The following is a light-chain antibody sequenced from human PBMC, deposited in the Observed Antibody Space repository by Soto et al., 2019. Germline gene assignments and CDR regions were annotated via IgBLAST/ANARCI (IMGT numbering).Light chain of an antibody. J-gene: IGKJ1*01. CDR1: QSVSSSY. Sequence: EIVLTQAPGTLSLSPGERATLSCRASQSVSSSYLAWYQQKPGQAPRLLIYGASSRATGIPDRFSGRGSGTEFTLTISILEPEDFAVYYCQQYGSSPPACGQGTKVEIK. V-gene: IGKV3-20*01. CDR3: QQYGSSPPA. CDR2: GAS.